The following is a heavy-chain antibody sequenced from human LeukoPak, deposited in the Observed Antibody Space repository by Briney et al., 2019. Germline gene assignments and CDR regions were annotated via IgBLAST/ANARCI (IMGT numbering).Heavy chain of an antibody. CDR1: GFTFSSYA. CDR2: ISGSGGST. Sequence: PGGSLRLSCAASGFTFSSYAMSWVRQAPGKGLEWVSAISGSGGSTYYADSVKGRFTISRDNSKNTLYLQMNSLRAEDTAVYYCARGDSSGYYIFGPHYYYYYYMDVWGKGTTVTISS. V-gene: IGHV3-23*01. J-gene: IGHJ6*03. D-gene: IGHD3-22*01. CDR3: ARGDSSGYYIFGPHYYYYYYMDV.